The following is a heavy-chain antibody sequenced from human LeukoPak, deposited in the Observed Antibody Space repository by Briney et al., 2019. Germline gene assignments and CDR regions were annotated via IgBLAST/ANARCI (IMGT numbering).Heavy chain of an antibody. CDR2: ISSSSSYI. J-gene: IGHJ6*03. CDR1: GFTFSSYS. CDR3: ARDYKEGYYYYIDV. V-gene: IGHV3-21*04. D-gene: IGHD3-10*01. Sequence: GGSLRLSCAASGFTFSSYSMNWVRQAPGKGLEWVSSISSSSSYIYYADSVKGRFTISRDNAKNSLYLQMNSLRAEDTAVYYCARDYKEGYYYYIDVWGKGTTVTVSS.